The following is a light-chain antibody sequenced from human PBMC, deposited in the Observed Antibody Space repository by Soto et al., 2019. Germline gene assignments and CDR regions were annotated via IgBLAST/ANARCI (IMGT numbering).Light chain of an antibody. CDR2: DDD. V-gene: IGLV3-21*02. Sequence: SYELTQPPSVSVAPGQTATITCGGDNIGRKSVHWYQQRPGQAPVLVVYDDDDRPSGIPDRFSGSNSGNTATLTISKVEAGDEADYYCQVWNTIIDLYVFGTGTKVTVL. J-gene: IGLJ1*01. CDR1: NIGRKS. CDR3: QVWNTIIDLYV.